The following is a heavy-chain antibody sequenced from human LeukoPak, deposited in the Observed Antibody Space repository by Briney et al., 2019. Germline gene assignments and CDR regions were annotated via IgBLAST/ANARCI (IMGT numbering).Heavy chain of an antibody. CDR2: IHASGTT. Sequence: PSETLSFTCTVSGGSFSGFYWSWIRQPPGKGLEWIGYIHASGTTNYSPSLKSRVTISGDSSKDHFSLKLSSVTAADTAVCYCARHVICGGGYCYGAALDYCGQGTLVTVSP. CDR3: ARHVICGGGYCYGAALDY. CDR1: GGSFSGFY. V-gene: IGHV4-4*09. D-gene: IGHD2-15*01. J-gene: IGHJ4*02.